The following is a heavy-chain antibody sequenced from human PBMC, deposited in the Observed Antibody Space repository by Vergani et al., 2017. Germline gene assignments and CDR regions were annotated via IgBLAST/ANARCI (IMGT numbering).Heavy chain of an antibody. Sequence: EVQVVESGGGLAQRGGSLRLSCEASGITFWKFGMHWVRQGPGKGLEWVSGISWNSGAVDYADSVRGRFTISRDNAKNSLFLEMNSLRFEDTAVYFCTKGSVYYHDSAGHGYDPYTGFDLWGQGTLVTVSS. CDR3: TKGSVYYHDSAGHGYDPYTGFDL. CDR2: ISWNSGAV. CDR1: GITFWKFG. D-gene: IGHD5-12*01. J-gene: IGHJ3*01. V-gene: IGHV3-9*01.